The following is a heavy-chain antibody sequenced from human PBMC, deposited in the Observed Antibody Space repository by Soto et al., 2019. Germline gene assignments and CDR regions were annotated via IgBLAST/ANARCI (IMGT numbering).Heavy chain of an antibody. CDR2: ISSHSNYI. Sequence: GGSLRLSCATSGFTFHDYAMSWVRQAPGKGLDWVSSISSHSNYIYYADSLRGRVTISRDNAKKLLYLEVNRLTVDDTGIYYCARDSGTVNPGYFDFWGQGILVTVSS. CDR1: GFTFHDYA. CDR3: ARDSGTVNPGYFDF. J-gene: IGHJ4*02. D-gene: IGHD4-17*01. V-gene: IGHV3-21*01.